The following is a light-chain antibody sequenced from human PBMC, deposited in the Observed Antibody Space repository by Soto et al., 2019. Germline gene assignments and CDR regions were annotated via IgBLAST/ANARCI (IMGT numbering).Light chain of an antibody. Sequence: DIVLTQSPLSLPVSPGEPASISCRSSQRLLNRNGYNYLDWFVQKPGQSPQLLIYMTSNRSPGVPDRFSGSGSGTDFTLKINRVEAEDVGTYYCMQALQSLTFGQGTRLEIK. CDR3: MQALQSLT. V-gene: IGKV2-28*01. CDR2: MTS. CDR1: QRLLNRNGYNY. J-gene: IGKJ5*01.